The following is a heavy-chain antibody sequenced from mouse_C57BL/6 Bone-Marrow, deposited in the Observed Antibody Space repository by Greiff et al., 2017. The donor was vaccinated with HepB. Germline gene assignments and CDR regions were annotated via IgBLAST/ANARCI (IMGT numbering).Heavy chain of an antibody. D-gene: IGHD2-10*01. V-gene: IGHV1-81*01. CDR1: GYTFTSYG. Sequence: QVQLQQSGAELARPGASVKLSCKASGYTFTSYGISWVKQRTGQGLEWIGEIYPRSGNTYYNEKFKGKATLTADKSSSTAYMELRSLTSEDSAVYYCARDLLQAWFAYWGQGTLVTVSA. J-gene: IGHJ3*01. CDR2: IYPRSGNT. CDR3: ARDLLQAWFAY.